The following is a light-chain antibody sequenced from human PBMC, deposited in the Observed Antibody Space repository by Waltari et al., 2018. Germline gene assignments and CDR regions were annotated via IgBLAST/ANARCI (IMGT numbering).Light chain of an antibody. CDR3: QQYDFFWT. J-gene: IGKJ1*01. CDR2: AAS. Sequence: DIQMTQSPSSLSASVRERVTITCRASQSISTFLNWYQQKPGKAPRLLIHAASRLQSGVPSRFSGSGSGTEFTLTISSLQVEDFATYYCQQYDFFWTFGQGTKVEIK. CDR1: QSISTF. V-gene: IGKV1-39*01.